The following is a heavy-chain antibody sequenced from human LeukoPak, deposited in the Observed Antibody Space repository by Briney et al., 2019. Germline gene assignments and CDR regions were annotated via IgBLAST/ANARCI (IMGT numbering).Heavy chain of an antibody. CDR2: ISAYNGNT. V-gene: IGHV1-18*01. J-gene: IGHJ4*02. D-gene: IGHD3-16*01. CDR3: ARAVPYYDYVWGSHTYFDY. CDR1: GYTFTSYG. Sequence: ASVKVSCKASGYTFTSYGISWVRQAPGQGLEWMGWISAYNGNTNHAQKLQGRVTMTTDTSTSTAYMELRSLRSDDTAVYYCARAVPYYDYVWGSHTYFDYWGQGTLVTVSS.